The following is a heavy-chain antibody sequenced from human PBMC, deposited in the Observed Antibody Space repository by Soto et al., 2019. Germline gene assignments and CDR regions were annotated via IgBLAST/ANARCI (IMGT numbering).Heavy chain of an antibody. CDR3: ARGAVTQIPVLMYGASGI. D-gene: IGHD4-17*01. J-gene: IGHJ3*01. V-gene: IGHV1-69*12. CDR1: GATLDTFINYG. CDR2: IIPVFGAA. Sequence: QVQLVQSGAEVKKPGSSVRVSCKASGATLDTFINYGITWVRQAPGQGLEWMGGIIPVFGAANHAQKFQGRVTISADEAKRKVNMELSGLGSEATAVNYCARGAVTQIPVLMYGASGIWGQGTMVTASS.